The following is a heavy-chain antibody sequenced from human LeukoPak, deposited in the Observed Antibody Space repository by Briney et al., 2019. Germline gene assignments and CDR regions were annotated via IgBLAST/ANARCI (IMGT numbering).Heavy chain of an antibody. CDR3: ARDPYYYDSSGYWFNAFDI. D-gene: IGHD3-22*01. J-gene: IGHJ3*02. CDR2: ISGSGGNT. Sequence: GGSLRLSCAASGFSFSNYAMSWVRQAPGKGLEWVSAISGSGGNTYNADSVKGRFTISRDNSKNTLYLQMNSLRAEDTAVYYCARDPYYYDSSGYWFNAFDIWGQGTMVTVSS. V-gene: IGHV3-23*01. CDR1: GFSFSNYA.